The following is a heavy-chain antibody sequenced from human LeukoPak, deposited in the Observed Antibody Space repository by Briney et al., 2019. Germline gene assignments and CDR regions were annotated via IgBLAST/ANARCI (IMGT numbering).Heavy chain of an antibody. CDR2: INHSGST. V-gene: IGHV4-34*01. J-gene: IGHJ6*03. CDR1: GGSFSDYY. D-gene: IGHD3-22*01. CDR3: ARSPYYYDSSGYQYYMDV. Sequence: SETLSLTCAVYGGSFSDYYWSWIRQPPGKGLEWIGEINHSGSTNCNPSLKSRVTISVDTSKNQFSLKLSSVTAADTAVYYCARSPYYYDSSGYQYYMDVWGKGTTVTISS.